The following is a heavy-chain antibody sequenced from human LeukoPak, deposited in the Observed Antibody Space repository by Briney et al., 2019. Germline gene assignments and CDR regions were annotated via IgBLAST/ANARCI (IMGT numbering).Heavy chain of an antibody. J-gene: IGHJ4*02. V-gene: IGHV1-46*03. CDR1: GYSFTSYY. CDR2: INPSGGST. Sequence: GDSVKVSCKASGYSFTSYYMHWVRQAPGQGLELMGIINPSGGSTTYAQEFQGRVTMTRDTSTSTVYMQLSSLSSEDTAVYYCAREKGAARAFDYWGQGTLVTVSS. CDR3: AREKGAARAFDY. D-gene: IGHD6-6*01.